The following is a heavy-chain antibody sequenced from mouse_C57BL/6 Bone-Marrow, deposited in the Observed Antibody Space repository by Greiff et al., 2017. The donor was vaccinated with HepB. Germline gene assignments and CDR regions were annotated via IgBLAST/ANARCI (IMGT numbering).Heavy chain of an antibody. V-gene: IGHV1-15*01. CDR1: GYTFTDYE. Sequence: QVQLQQPGTELVKPGASVTLSCKASGYTFTDYEMHWVKQTPVHGLEWIGAIDPETGGTAYNQKFKGKAILTADKSSSTAYMELRSLTSEDSAVYYCTRNYGSQGYWGQGTTLTVSS. D-gene: IGHD1-1*01. CDR2: IDPETGGT. CDR3: TRNYGSQGY. J-gene: IGHJ2*01.